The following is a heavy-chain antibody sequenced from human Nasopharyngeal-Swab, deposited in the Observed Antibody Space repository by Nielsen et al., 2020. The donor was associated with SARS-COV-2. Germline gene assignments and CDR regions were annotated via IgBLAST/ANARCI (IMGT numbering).Heavy chain of an antibody. CDR3: ARGPGRYDYVWGSYRYRFDF. CDR1: GGSFSGYY. CDR2: INHSGST. J-gene: IGHJ4*02. Sequence: SETLSLTCAVYGGSFSGYYWSWIRQPPGKGLEWIGEINHSGSTNYNPSLTSRVTISIDTSKNQFSLRLSSVTAADTAVYYCARGPGRYDYVWGSYRYRFDFWGQGTLVTVSS. V-gene: IGHV4-34*01. D-gene: IGHD3-16*02.